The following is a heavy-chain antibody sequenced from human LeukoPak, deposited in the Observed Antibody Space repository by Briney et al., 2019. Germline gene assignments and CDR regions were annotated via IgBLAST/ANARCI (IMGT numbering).Heavy chain of an antibody. CDR2: ISSSSYI. CDR1: GFTFSSYS. V-gene: IGHV3-21*01. Sequence: GGSLRLSCAASGFTFSSYSMNWVRQAPGKGLEWVSSISSSSYIYYADSVKGRFTISRDNAKNSLYLQMNSLRAEDTAVYYCARDRTGTHASEAVPDDAFDIWGQGTMVTVSS. J-gene: IGHJ3*02. D-gene: IGHD1-7*01. CDR3: ARDRTGTHASEAVPDDAFDI.